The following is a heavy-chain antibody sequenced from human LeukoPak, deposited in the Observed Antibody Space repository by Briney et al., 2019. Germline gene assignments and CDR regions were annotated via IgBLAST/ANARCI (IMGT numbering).Heavy chain of an antibody. V-gene: IGHV3-21*01. CDR2: ISSSSSYI. D-gene: IGHD6-19*01. CDR1: GFTFSSYS. Sequence: PGGSLRLSCAASGFTFSSYSMNWVRQAPGKGLEWVSSISSSSSYIYYADSVKGRFTISRDNAKNSLYLQMNSLRAEDTAVYYCARGRYRTGYSSGWYYMDVWGKGTTVTVSS. J-gene: IGHJ6*03. CDR3: ARGRYRTGYSSGWYYMDV.